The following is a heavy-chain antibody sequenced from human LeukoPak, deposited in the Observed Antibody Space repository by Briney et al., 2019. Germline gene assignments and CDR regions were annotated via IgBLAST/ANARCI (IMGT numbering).Heavy chain of an antibody. CDR1: GFIFNNYG. CDR3: ASALQGGYSSFPPTY. V-gene: IGHV3-33*01. D-gene: IGHD6-13*01. Sequence: PGGSLRLSRAASGFIFNNYGMHWVRQAPGKGLEWVAVIWSDGSNKYYADSVKGRFTISRDNSKNTLYLQMNSLRAEDTAVYYCASALQGGYSSFPPTYWGQGTLVTVSS. CDR2: IWSDGSNK. J-gene: IGHJ4*02.